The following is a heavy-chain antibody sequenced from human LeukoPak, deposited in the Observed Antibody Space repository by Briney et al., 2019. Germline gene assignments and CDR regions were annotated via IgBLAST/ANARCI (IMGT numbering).Heavy chain of an antibody. D-gene: IGHD6-19*01. CDR3: ARGNSSGWGPYFFDY. V-gene: IGHV3-21*01. CDR2: ISSSSYI. Sequence: SGGSLRLSCAASGFTFSSYSMNWVRQAPGEGLEWVSSISSSSYIYYADSVKGRFTISRDNTKNSLYLQMNILRAEDTAVYYCARGNSSGWGPYFFDYWGQGTLVTVSS. CDR1: GFTFSSYS. J-gene: IGHJ4*02.